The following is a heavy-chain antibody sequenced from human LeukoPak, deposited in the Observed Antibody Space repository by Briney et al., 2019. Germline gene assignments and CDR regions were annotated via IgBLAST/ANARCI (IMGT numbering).Heavy chain of an antibody. D-gene: IGHD6-19*01. Sequence: GRSLRLSCAASGFTFDDYAMRWVRQAPGKGLEWVSGISGSGDSTYYADSVKGRFTISRDNSKNTLYLQMNSLRAEDTAVYYCARRSGIAVAGAFDYWGQGTLVTVSS. CDR3: ARRSGIAVAGAFDY. J-gene: IGHJ4*02. CDR2: ISGSGDST. V-gene: IGHV3-23*01. CDR1: GFTFDDYA.